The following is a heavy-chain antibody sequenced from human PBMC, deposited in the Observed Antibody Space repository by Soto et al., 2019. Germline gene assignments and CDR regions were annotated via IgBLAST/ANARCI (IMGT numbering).Heavy chain of an antibody. Sequence: ASVKVSCQASGYTFTRYCISWVRQAPGQGLEWMGWISGYNGDTKYAQKFQGRVTITVDTSTTTAYMELRSLTSDHRAVYYCSKKGHPPYYIYGVEAWGQGTRFTVAS. CDR2: ISGYNGDT. J-gene: IGHJ6*02. CDR3: SKKGHPPYYIYGVEA. CDR1: GYTFTRYC. V-gene: IGHV1-18*01.